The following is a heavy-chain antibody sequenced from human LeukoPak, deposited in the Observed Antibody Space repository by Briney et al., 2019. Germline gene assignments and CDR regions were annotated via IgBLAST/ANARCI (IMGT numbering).Heavy chain of an antibody. Sequence: PGGSLRLSCAASGITFSNYWMNWVRQAPGKGLEWVANIKQDGSEKYYVDSVKGRFTISRDNAKNSVYLQMNSLRAEDTAIYYCARNARGPGDYWGQGTVVTVSS. CDR2: IKQDGSEK. CDR3: ARNARGPGDY. D-gene: IGHD2-2*01. V-gene: IGHV3-7*01. CDR1: GITFSNYW. J-gene: IGHJ4*02.